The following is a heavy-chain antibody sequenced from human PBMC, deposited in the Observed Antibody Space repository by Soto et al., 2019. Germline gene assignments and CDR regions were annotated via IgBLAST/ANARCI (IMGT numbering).Heavy chain of an antibody. CDR2: IHSSGSA. Sequence: SETLSLTCTVSGGSISSSSITYYWGWIRQPPGKGPEWIGGIHSSGSAYYNPSLKSRVTVSIDTSKNEFSLKLSSVTAADTAVYYCARGGPYDFWSGYSEATAAPHFDYWGQGTLVTVSS. V-gene: IGHV4-39*01. CDR3: ARGGPYDFWSGYSEATAAPHFDY. D-gene: IGHD3-3*01. J-gene: IGHJ4*02. CDR1: GGSISSSSITYY.